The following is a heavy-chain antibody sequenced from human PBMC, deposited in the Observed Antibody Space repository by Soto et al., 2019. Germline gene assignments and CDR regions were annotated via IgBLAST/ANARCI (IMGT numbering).Heavy chain of an antibody. D-gene: IGHD2-21*02. CDR1: GFTFGTYT. CDR3: ARVMCGDCSTYYYYSMDV. J-gene: IGHJ6*02. CDR2: IGTTSSYI. Sequence: EVQLVESGGGLVKPGRSLRLSCAASGFTFGTYTMNWVRQAPGKGLEWVSSIGTTSSYIYYADSVRGRFTISRDNARDSLYLQMSSLRVEDTAVYYCARVMCGDCSTYYYYSMDVWGQGTTVTVSS. V-gene: IGHV3-21*01.